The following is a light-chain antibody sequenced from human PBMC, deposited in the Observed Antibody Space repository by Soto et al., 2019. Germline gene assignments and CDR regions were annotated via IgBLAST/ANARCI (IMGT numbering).Light chain of an antibody. Sequence: EIVMTQSPATMSVSPGERATLSCRASQSMGSNVSWYQQKPGQAPRLLIYGASTRAAGIPARFSGSGPGTEFTLTITSLESEDFAVYYCQQFHNWPRTFGQGTKVDI. CDR1: QSMGSN. V-gene: IGKV3-15*01. J-gene: IGKJ1*01. CDR3: QQFHNWPRT. CDR2: GAS.